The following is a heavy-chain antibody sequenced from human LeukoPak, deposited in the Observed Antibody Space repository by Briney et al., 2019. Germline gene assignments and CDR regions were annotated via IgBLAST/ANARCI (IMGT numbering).Heavy chain of an antibody. CDR2: ISSSSSYI. CDR3: ARFQGEDRSMVRDYYYYGMDV. Sequence: GGSLRLSCAASGFTFSSYSMNWVRQAPGKGLEWVSSISSSSSYIYYADSVKGRFTISRDNAKSSLYLQMNSLRAEDTAVYYCARFQGEDRSMVRDYYYYGMDVWGQGTTVTVSS. D-gene: IGHD3-10*01. CDR1: GFTFSSYS. V-gene: IGHV3-21*01. J-gene: IGHJ6*02.